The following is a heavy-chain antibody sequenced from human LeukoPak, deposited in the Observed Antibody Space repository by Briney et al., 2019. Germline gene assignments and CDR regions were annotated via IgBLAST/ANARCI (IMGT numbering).Heavy chain of an antibody. J-gene: IGHJ4*02. CDR2: ISTHSTSI. CDR1: GFTFSDYN. D-gene: IGHD6-19*01. CDR3: ARGSTVAGTRTVPSPER. Sequence: PGGSLRLSCAASGFTFSDYNMNWYRQAPGKRLDWVSYISTHSTSIYYADSVKGRFTISRDNAKSSLYLQMNSLRADDTAVYYCARGSTVAGTRTVPSPERWGQGTLVTVSP. V-gene: IGHV3-48*01.